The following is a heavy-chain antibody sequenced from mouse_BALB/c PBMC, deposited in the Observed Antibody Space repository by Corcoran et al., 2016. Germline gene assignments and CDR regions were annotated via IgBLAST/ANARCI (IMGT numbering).Heavy chain of an antibody. V-gene: IGHV1-7*01. Sequence: QVQLQQSGAELAKPGASVKMSCKASGYTFTSYWMHWVKQRPGQGLEWIGYINPSTGYTEYNQKFKDKATLTADKSSSTAYMQLSSLTSEDSAVYYCARDYYGYVDYWGQGTLVTVSA. CDR3: ARDYYGYVDY. CDR2: INPSTGYT. D-gene: IGHD1-2*01. J-gene: IGHJ3*01. CDR1: GYTFTSYW.